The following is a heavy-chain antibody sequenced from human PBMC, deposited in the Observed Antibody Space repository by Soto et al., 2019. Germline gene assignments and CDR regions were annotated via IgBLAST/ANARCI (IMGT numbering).Heavy chain of an antibody. Sequence: RSLTCAVSGYSISSGYYWGWIRQPPGKGLEWIGSIYHSGSTYYNPSLKSRVTISVDTSKNQFSLKLSSVTAADTAVYYCARDRGLYGSGSYYNPNWFDPWGQGTLVTVSS. CDR3: ARDRGLYGSGSYYNPNWFDP. D-gene: IGHD3-10*01. J-gene: IGHJ5*02. V-gene: IGHV4-38-2*02. CDR2: IYHSGST. CDR1: GYSISSGYY.